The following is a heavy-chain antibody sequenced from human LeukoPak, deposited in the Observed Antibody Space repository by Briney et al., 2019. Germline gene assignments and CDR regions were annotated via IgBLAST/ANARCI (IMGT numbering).Heavy chain of an antibody. D-gene: IGHD3-22*01. CDR3: ARIVNWFDP. CDR1: GGSFSGYY. CDR2: INHSGST. V-gene: IGHV4-34*01. Sequence: SETLSLTCAVYGGSFSGYYWSWIRQPPGKGLEWIGEINHSGSTNYNPSLKSRVTISVDTSKNQFSLKLSSVTAADTAVYYRARIVNWFDPWGQGTLVTVSS. J-gene: IGHJ5*02.